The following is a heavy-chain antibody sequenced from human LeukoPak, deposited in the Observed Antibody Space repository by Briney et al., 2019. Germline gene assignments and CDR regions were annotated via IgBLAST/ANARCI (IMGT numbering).Heavy chain of an antibody. CDR2: ISYDGSNK. CDR1: GFTFSRYA. D-gene: IGHD3-10*01. Sequence: GSSLRLSCGASGFTFSRYAMHSTRQAPGKGLEWVTVISYDGSNKYYADYVKGRFTMSRDNAKDTLYLEMNSLRADDTAVYYCTRGTSGSYDHWGQGTLVTVSS. J-gene: IGHJ4*02. CDR3: TRGTSGSYDH. V-gene: IGHV3-30-3*01.